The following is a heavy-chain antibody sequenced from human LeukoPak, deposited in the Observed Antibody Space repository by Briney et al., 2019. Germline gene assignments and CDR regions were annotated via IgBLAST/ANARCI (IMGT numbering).Heavy chain of an antibody. CDR2: IKSKTDGGTT. CDR1: GFTFSNAW. CDR3: HPVTTRGGWFDP. V-gene: IGHV3-15*01. J-gene: IGHJ5*02. Sequence: GGSLRLSCAASGFTFSNAWMSWVRQATGKLLEWVGRIKSKTDGGTTDYAAPVKGRFTISRDDSKNTLYLQMNSLKTEDTAVYYCHPVTTRGGWFDPWGQGTLVTVSS. D-gene: IGHD4-17*01.